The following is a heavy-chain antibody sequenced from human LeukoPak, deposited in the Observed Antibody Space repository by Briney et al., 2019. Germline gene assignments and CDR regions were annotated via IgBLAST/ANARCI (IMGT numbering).Heavy chain of an antibody. D-gene: IGHD6-6*01. Sequence: AGGSLRLSCAASGFTVSSNFMSWVRQAPGKGLEWVSITYSAGSTYYSDSVKGRSTISRDNSKNTLDLQMNSLRVEDTAVYYCARPPIAARYYYYYYMDVWGKGTTVTVSS. CDR1: GFTVSSNF. J-gene: IGHJ6*03. CDR2: TYSAGST. V-gene: IGHV3-53*01. CDR3: ARPPIAARYYYYYYMDV.